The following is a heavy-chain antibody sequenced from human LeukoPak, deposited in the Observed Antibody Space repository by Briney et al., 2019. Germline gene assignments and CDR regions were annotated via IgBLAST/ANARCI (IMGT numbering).Heavy chain of an antibody. CDR2: IQYSGST. J-gene: IGHJ4*02. CDR3: AGGALWSGKPNFDF. V-gene: IGHV4-59*08. Sequence: PSETLSLTCTVSGGSISNFYWSWIGQPPGKGLEWIGYIQYSGSTNYNPSLKSRVAISLDTSKNQFSLRLSSVTAADTAVYYCAGGALWSGKPNFDFWGEGPLVTASS. CDR1: GGSISNFY. D-gene: IGHD3-10*01.